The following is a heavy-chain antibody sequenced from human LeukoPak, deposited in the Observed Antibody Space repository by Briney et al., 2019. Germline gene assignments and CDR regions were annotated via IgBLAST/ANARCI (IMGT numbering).Heavy chain of an antibody. Sequence: SVKVSCKASGGTFSSYTISWVRQAPGQGLEWMGGIIPIFGTANYAQKFQGRVTITTDESTSTAYMELSSLRSEDTAVYYCARAHQWELRIGYYYMDVWGKGTTVTVSS. CDR1: GGTFSSYT. D-gene: IGHD1-26*01. CDR2: IIPIFGTA. V-gene: IGHV1-69*05. J-gene: IGHJ6*03. CDR3: ARAHQWELRIGYYYMDV.